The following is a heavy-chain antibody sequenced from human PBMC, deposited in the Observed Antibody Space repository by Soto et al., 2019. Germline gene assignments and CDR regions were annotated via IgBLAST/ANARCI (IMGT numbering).Heavy chain of an antibody. J-gene: IGHJ3*02. Sequence: GGSLRLSCAASGFTFSSYAMSWVRQAPGKGLEWVSAISGSGGSTYYADSVKGRFTISRDNSKNTLYLQMNSLRAEDTAVYYCTRRSYYYDSSGYYCDAFDIWGQGTMVTVSS. D-gene: IGHD3-22*01. V-gene: IGHV3-23*01. CDR1: GFTFSSYA. CDR2: ISGSGGST. CDR3: TRRSYYYDSSGYYCDAFDI.